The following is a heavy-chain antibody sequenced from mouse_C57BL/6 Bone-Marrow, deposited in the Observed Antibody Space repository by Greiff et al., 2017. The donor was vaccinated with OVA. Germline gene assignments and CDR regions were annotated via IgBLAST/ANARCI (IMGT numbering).Heavy chain of an antibody. V-gene: IGHV2-5*01. CDR2: IWSGGST. CDR1: GFSLTSYG. J-gene: IGHJ1*03. CDR3: AGDSYGSSYNWYFDV. Sequence: VKLMESGPGLVQPSQSLSITCTVSGFSLTSYGVHWVRQSPGKGLEWLGVIWSGGSTDYNAAFMSRLSITKDNSKSQVFFKMNSLQADDTAIYYCAGDSYGSSYNWYFDVWGTGTTVTVSS. D-gene: IGHD1-1*01.